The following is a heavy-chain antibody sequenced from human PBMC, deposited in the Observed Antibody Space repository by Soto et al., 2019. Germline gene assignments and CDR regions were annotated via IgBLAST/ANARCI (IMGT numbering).Heavy chain of an antibody. D-gene: IGHD3-10*01. CDR2: ISGSGGST. J-gene: IGHJ6*02. Sequence: GSLRLSCAASRFTFSSYAMSWVRQAPGKGLEWVSAISGSGGSTYYADSVKGRFTISRDNSKNTLYLQMNSLRAEDTAVYYCAKDTGRMVRGSDGMDVWGQGTTVTVSS. V-gene: IGHV3-23*01. CDR1: RFTFSSYA. CDR3: AKDTGRMVRGSDGMDV.